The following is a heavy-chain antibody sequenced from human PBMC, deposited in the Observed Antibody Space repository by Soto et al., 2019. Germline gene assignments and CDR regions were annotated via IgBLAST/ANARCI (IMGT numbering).Heavy chain of an antibody. CDR2: IRSKANSYAT. V-gene: IGHV3-73*01. J-gene: IGHJ4*02. D-gene: IGHD2-21*02. CDR3: TRHSVGAYCGGDCYLFWPLDY. Sequence: GGSLRLSCAASGFTFSGSAMHWVRQASGKGLEWVGRIRSKANSYATAYAASVKGRFTISRDDSKNTAYLQMNSLKTEDTAVYYCTRHSVGAYCGGDCYLFWPLDYWGQGTLVTVSS. CDR1: GFTFSGSA.